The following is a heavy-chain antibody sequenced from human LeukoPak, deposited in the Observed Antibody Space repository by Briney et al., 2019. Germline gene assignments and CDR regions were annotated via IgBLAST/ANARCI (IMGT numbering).Heavy chain of an antibody. J-gene: IGHJ4*02. CDR3: ARDRWRSDYGDYYAY. CDR1: GFTFSSYW. V-gene: IGHV3-7*01. Sequence: GSLRLSCAASGFTFSSYWMSWVRQAPGKGLEWAANIKQDGSEKYYVDSVKGRFTISRDNAKNSLYLQMNSLRAEDTAVYYCARDRWRSDYGDYYAYWGQGTLVTVSS. D-gene: IGHD4-17*01. CDR2: IKQDGSEK.